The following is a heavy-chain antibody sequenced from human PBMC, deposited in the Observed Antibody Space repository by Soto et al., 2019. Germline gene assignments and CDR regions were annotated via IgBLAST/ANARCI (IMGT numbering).Heavy chain of an antibody. Sequence: QVQLVQSGAEVKKPGASVKVSCKASGYTFTSYGISWVRQAPGQGHEWMGWISAYNGNTNYAQKLQSRVTMTTDTSTSKAYMGLRSLRSDDTAVYYRARPDWVAGGGMDVWGQGTTVTVSS. J-gene: IGHJ6*02. CDR1: GYTFTSYG. CDR3: ARPDWVAGGGMDV. V-gene: IGHV1-18*01. CDR2: ISAYNGNT. D-gene: IGHD2-21*01.